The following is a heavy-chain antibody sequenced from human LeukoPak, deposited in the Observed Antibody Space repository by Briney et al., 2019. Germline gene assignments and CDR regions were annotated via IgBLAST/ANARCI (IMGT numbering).Heavy chain of an antibody. CDR2: IYHSGST. CDR1: GYSISSGYY. J-gene: IGHJ4*02. V-gene: IGHV4-38-2*02. CDR3: AREYLYDFWSGYYFY. Sequence: SETLSLTCTVSGYSISSGYYWGWIRPPPGKGLEWIGSIYHSGSTYYNPSLKSRVTISVDTSKNQFSLKLSSVTAADTAVYYCAREYLYDFWSGYYFYWGQGTLVTVSS. D-gene: IGHD3-3*01.